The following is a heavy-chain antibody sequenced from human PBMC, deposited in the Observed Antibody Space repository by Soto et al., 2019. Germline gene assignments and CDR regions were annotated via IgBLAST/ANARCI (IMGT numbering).Heavy chain of an antibody. CDR1: GYTFTSYG. Sequence: AASVKVSCKASGYTFTSYGVSWVRQAPGQGVEWVGWISGYNGYTNYAQKLQGRVTMTTDTSTNTAYMELRSLRSDDTALYYCARIETITLVRGIIIDAFDVWGQGTMVTVSS. V-gene: IGHV1-18*01. CDR2: ISGYNGYT. D-gene: IGHD3-10*01. J-gene: IGHJ3*01. CDR3: ARIETITLVRGIIIDAFDV.